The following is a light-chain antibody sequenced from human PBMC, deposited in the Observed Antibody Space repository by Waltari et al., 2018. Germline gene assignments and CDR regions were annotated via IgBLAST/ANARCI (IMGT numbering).Light chain of an antibody. J-gene: IGKJ4*01. V-gene: IGKV1-33*01. CDR2: DAS. CDR3: QQYDNLPAT. CDR1: QDISNY. Sequence: DIQMTQSPSSLSASVGDRVTIICQASQDISNYLNWYQQKPGKAPKLLIYDASNLETGVPSRFSGSGSGTDFTFTISSLQPEDIATYYCQQYDNLPATFGGGTKVEIK.